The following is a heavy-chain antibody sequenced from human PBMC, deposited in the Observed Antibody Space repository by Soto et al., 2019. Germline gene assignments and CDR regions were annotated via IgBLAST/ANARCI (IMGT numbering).Heavy chain of an antibody. Sequence: SETLSLTCAVYGGSFSGYSWTWIRQPPGTGLEWIGRINHTGSTNYNPSLRGRATISVDTSNNQFSLRLSSVTAADTAVYYCARGLYYYDTSGYYPPALDYWGQGTLVTVSS. V-gene: IGHV4-34*01. CDR3: ARGLYYYDTSGYYPPALDY. D-gene: IGHD3-22*01. CDR2: INHTGST. CDR1: GGSFSGYS. J-gene: IGHJ4*02.